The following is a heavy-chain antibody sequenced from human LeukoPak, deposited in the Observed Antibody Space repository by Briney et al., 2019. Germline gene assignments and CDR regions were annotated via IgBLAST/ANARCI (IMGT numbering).Heavy chain of an antibody. CDR1: GGSISSGGYS. J-gene: IGHJ4*02. Sequence: SQTLSLTCAVSGGSISSGGYSWSWIRQPPGKGQEWIGYIYHSGSTYYNPSLKSRVTISVDRSKNQFSLNLTSVTAADTAVYYCARGEDGTGDYRPTYFDSWGQGTLVTVSS. CDR2: IYHSGST. D-gene: IGHD4-17*01. V-gene: IGHV4-30-2*01. CDR3: ARGEDGTGDYRPTYFDS.